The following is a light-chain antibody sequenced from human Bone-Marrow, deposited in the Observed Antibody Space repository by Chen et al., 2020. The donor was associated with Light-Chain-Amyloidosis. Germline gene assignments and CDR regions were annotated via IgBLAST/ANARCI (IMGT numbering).Light chain of an antibody. CDR3: SSFTSSSSYV. Sequence: QSALTQPASVCGSPGQSITISCNGTSGDVGTYNYVSWYQQQPGKAPKVMIYAVSNRPSGVSNRFSGSKSGNTASLTISGLQAEDEADYYCSSFTSSSSYVFGPGTKVTVL. CDR1: SGDVGTYNY. CDR2: AVS. V-gene: IGLV2-14*01. J-gene: IGLJ1*01.